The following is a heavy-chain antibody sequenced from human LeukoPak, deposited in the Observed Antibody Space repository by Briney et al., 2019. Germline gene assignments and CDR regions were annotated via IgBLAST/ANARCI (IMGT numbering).Heavy chain of an antibody. J-gene: IGHJ5*02. Sequence: GASVKVSCKASGYTFTGYYMHWARQAPGQGLEWMGWINPNSGGTNYAQKFQGRVTTTRDTSISTAYMELSRLRSDDTAVYYCARGVGYCSGGSCYPNNWFDPWGQGTLVTVSS. CDR1: GYTFTGYY. D-gene: IGHD2-15*01. CDR2: INPNSGGT. CDR3: ARGVGYCSGGSCYPNNWFDP. V-gene: IGHV1-2*02.